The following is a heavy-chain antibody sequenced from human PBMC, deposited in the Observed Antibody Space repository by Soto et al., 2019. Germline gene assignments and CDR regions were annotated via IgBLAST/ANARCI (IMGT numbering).Heavy chain of an antibody. V-gene: IGHV1-69*02. CDR3: ARRRYCGADCYSKYYYGMDV. CDR2: IIPVRGVT. J-gene: IGHJ6*02. Sequence: QVQLVQSGAEVKKPGSSVKVSCQASGSTFSSYTVSWVRQAPGQGLEWMGRIIPVRGVTNYATKFQGRVTISADMSKTTAYGELSSLRSGDTAVYYCARRRYCGADCYSKYYYGMDVWGQGTTVTVSS. CDR1: GSTFSSYT. D-gene: IGHD2-21*02.